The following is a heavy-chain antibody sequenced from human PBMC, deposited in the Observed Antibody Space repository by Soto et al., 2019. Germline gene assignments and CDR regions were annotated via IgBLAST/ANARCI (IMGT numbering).Heavy chain of an antibody. CDR3: AKWYYYGSGSYPRYFDY. CDR2: ISYDGSNK. J-gene: IGHJ4*02. CDR1: GFTFSSYG. D-gene: IGHD3-10*01. V-gene: IGHV3-30*18. Sequence: QVQLVESGGGVVQPGRSLRLSCAASGFTFSSYGMHWVRQAPGKGLEWVAVISYDGSNKYYADSVKGRFTISRDNSKNTLYLQMNSLIAEDTAVYYCAKWYYYGSGSYPRYFDYWGQGSLVTVSS.